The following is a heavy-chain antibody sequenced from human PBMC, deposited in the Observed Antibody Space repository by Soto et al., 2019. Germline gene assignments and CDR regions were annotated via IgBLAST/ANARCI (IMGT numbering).Heavy chain of an antibody. V-gene: IGHV1-8*01. D-gene: IGHD3-3*01. Sequence: ASVKVCCKASGYTFNSNDINWVRQDTGQGLEWMGWMNPNSGNTGYAQKFQGRVTMTRNTSISTAYMELSSLRSEDTAVYYCARGSAIRSTIFGVVIAVYFDYWGQGTLVTVSS. CDR3: ARGSAIRSTIFGVVIAVYFDY. CDR1: GYTFNSND. CDR2: MNPNSGNT. J-gene: IGHJ4*02.